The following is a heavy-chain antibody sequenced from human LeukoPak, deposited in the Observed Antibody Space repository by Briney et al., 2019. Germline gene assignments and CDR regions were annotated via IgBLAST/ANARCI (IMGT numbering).Heavy chain of an antibody. D-gene: IGHD2-21*01. CDR3: SRASEGEPPNY. J-gene: IGHJ4*02. V-gene: IGHV4-31*03. Sequence: PSETLSLTCTVSGGSISSNTYYWSWVRQRPGKGLEWIGYISNSGTTYYMPSLKSRLTISRDTSKNQFSLNLRSVTAADTAVYYCSRASEGEPPNYWGQGTLVTVSS. CDR2: ISNSGTT. CDR1: GGSISSNTYY.